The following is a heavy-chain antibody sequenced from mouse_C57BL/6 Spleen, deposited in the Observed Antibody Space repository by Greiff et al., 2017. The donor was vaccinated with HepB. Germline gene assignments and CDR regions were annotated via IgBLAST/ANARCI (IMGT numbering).Heavy chain of an antibody. CDR2: ISDGGSYT. D-gene: IGHD4-1*02. Sequence: EVNVVESGGGLVKPGGSLKLSCAASGFTFSSYAMSWVRQTPEKRLEWVATISDGGSYTYYPDNVKGRFTISRDNAKNNLYLQMSHLKSEDTAMYYCARVVQLDAMDYWGQGTSVTVSS. CDR1: GFTFSSYA. J-gene: IGHJ4*01. V-gene: IGHV5-4*03. CDR3: ARVVQLDAMDY.